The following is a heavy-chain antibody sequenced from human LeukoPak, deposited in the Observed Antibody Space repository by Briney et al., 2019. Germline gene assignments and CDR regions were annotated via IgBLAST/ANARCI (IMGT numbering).Heavy chain of an antibody. CDR2: ISTDGGNK. D-gene: IGHD3-10*01. CDR1: GFTFSYYG. Sequence: GGSLRLSCAASGFTFSYYGLHWVRQAPGKGLEWVALISTDGGNKNYADPVKGRFTISRDNSKNTLYLQMNSLRPEDTAVYYCAKDSSTTWFGGDSKWGQGTLVTVSS. CDR3: AKDSSTTWFGGDSK. V-gene: IGHV3-30*18. J-gene: IGHJ4*02.